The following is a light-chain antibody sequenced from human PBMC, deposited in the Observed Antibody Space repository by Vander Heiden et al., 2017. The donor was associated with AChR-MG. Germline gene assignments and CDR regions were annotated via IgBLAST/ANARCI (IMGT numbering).Light chain of an antibody. J-gene: IGLJ3*02. V-gene: IGLV1-44*01. CDR2: SNN. Sequence: SVLTQPPSASGTPGQRITLSCSGSSSNIGSNTVNWYQQLPGTAPKLLIYSNNQRPSGVPDRFSGSKSGTSASLAISGLQSEDEADYYCAAWDDSLNGVVVGGGTKLTVL. CDR1: SSNIGSNT. CDR3: AAWDDSLNGVV.